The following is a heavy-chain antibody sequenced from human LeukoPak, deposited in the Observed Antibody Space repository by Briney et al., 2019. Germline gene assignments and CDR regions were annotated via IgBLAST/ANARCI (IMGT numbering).Heavy chain of an antibody. V-gene: IGHV1-69*02. D-gene: IGHD3-16*01. CDR2: IIPILGIA. CDR3: ARVGGPPHRNWYFDL. CDR1: GGTFSSYT. Sequence: EASVKVSCKASGGTFSSYTISWVRQAPGQGLEWMGRIIPILGIANYAQKLQGRVTITADKSTSTAYMELSSLRSEDTAVYYCARVGGPPHRNWYFDLCGRGTLVTVSS. J-gene: IGHJ2*01.